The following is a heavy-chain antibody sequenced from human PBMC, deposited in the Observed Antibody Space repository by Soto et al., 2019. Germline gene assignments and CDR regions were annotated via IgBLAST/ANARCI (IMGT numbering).Heavy chain of an antibody. CDR1: GGIFSTYA. CDR3: ASGGYSGSSYKSYYYAMDV. D-gene: IGHD1-26*01. Sequence: QVQLVQSGAGVKKPGSSVKVSCKSSGGIFSTYAITWVRQAPGQGLEWMGGIIPVFGTTNYAQKFQGRVTITADESTSTAYMELSSLRSEDTAMYLCASGGYSGSSYKSYYYAMDVWGQGTRVTVSS. V-gene: IGHV1-69*01. CDR2: IIPVFGTT. J-gene: IGHJ6*02.